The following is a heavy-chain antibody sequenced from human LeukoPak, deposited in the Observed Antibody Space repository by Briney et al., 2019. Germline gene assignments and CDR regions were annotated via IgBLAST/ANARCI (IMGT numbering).Heavy chain of an antibody. J-gene: IGHJ6*02. CDR2: ISWSSGNI. Sequence: GRSLRLSCAASGFTFDDYAMHWVRQAPGKGLEWVSGISWSSGNIGYADSVKGRFTISRDNAKNSLYLQMNSLRAEDTALYYCAKDGAATYYYGMDVWGQGTTVTVSS. V-gene: IGHV3-9*01. CDR1: GFTFDDYA. CDR3: AKDGAATYYYGMDV. D-gene: IGHD2-15*01.